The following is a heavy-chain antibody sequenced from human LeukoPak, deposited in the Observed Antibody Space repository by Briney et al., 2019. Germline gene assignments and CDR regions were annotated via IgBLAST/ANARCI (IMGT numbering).Heavy chain of an antibody. D-gene: IGHD3-3*01. J-gene: IGHJ4*02. CDR1: GFTFSSFA. CDR2: ISYDGSNK. Sequence: GGSLRLSCAASGFTFSSFAMHWVRQAPGKGLEWAAVISYDGSNKYYADSVKGRFTISRDNSKNTLYLQMNSLRAEDTAVYYCARDGNYDFWSGYPADYWGQGTLVTVSS. CDR3: ARDGNYDFWSGYPADY. V-gene: IGHV3-30-3*01.